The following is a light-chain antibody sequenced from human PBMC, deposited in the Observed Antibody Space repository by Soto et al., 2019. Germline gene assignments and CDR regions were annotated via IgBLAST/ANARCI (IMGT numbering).Light chain of an antibody. V-gene: IGLV1-40*01. CDR1: SSNIGAGYG. CDR2: DNN. CDR3: QSYDRSLSASNWV. Sequence: QSVLTQPPSVSGAPGQRVTISCTGSSSNIGAGYGVHWYQQLPGTAPKLLIYDNNNRPSGVPDRFSGSKSGTSASLAITGLQAEDEADYYCQSYDRSLSASNWVFGGGTKLTVL. J-gene: IGLJ3*02.